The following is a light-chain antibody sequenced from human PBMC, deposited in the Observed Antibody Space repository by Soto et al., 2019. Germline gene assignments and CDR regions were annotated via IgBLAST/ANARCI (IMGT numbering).Light chain of an antibody. V-gene: IGKV3-20*01. CDR1: QSVSSSY. CDR3: QQYGSSPWT. J-gene: IGKJ1*01. Sequence: EIVLTQSPGTLSLSPGERATLSCRASQSVSSSYLAWYQQKPGQAPRLLIYGASSRATGIPDRFSGSGSGTDSTLTISRLEPEDFAVYYWQQYGSSPWTFGQGTKVEIK. CDR2: GAS.